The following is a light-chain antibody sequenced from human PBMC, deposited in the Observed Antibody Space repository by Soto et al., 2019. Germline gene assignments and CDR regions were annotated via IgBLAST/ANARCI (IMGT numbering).Light chain of an antibody. Sequence: QMTQSPSTLSASVGDRVTITCWASQSINNWMAWYQQKPGKAPKLLIYDASSLEGGVPSRFSGSGSGTEFTLTISSLQPDDFATYYCQQYNSYSRTFGQGTKVDIK. CDR1: QSINNW. CDR2: DAS. CDR3: QQYNSYSRT. J-gene: IGKJ1*01. V-gene: IGKV1-5*01.